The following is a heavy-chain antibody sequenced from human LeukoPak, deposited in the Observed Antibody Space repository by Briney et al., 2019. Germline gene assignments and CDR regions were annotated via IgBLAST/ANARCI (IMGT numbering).Heavy chain of an antibody. J-gene: IGHJ4*02. CDR2: ISSHSSSI. CDR3: ARGWKSIAAAGTIFDY. Sequence: GGSLRLSCAASGFTFSNYEMNWVRQAPGKGLEWVSYISSHSSSIYYADSVKGRFTISRDNANNSLYLQMNSLRDEDTAVYYCARGWKSIAAAGTIFDYWGQGTLVTVSS. V-gene: IGHV3-48*03. CDR1: GFTFSNYE. D-gene: IGHD6-13*01.